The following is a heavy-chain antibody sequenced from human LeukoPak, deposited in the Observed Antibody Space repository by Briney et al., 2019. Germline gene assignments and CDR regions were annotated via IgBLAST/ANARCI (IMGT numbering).Heavy chain of an antibody. CDR1: GGTFSSYA. D-gene: IGHD3-22*01. CDR2: IIPIFGAA. Sequence: SVKVSCKASGGTFSSYAISWVRQAPGQGLEWMGGIIPIFGAANYAQKFQGRVTITTDESTSTAYMELSSLRSEDTAVYYCARVLTYYDSSGYYYEAAAFDIWGQGTMVTVSS. CDR3: ARVLTYYDSSGYYYEAAAFDI. V-gene: IGHV1-69*05. J-gene: IGHJ3*02.